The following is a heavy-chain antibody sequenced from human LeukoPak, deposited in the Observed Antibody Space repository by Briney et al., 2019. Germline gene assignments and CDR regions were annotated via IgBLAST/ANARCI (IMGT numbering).Heavy chain of an antibody. CDR2: INTNTGNP. CDR3: AGAADYYDSSGPYYYYYYMDV. Sequence: GASVKVSCKASGYTFTSYAMNWVRQAPRQGLEWMGWINTNTGNPTYAQGFTGRFVFSLDTSVSTAYLQISSLKAEDTAVYYCAGAADYYDSSGPYYYYYYMDVWGKGTTVTVSS. J-gene: IGHJ6*03. D-gene: IGHD3-22*01. V-gene: IGHV7-4-1*02. CDR1: GYTFTSYA.